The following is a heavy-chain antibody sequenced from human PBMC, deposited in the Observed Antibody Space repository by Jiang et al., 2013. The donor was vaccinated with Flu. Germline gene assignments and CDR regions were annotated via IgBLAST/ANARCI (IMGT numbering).Heavy chain of an antibody. J-gene: IGHJ5*02. D-gene: IGHD3-16*01. CDR3: AHRQSKIGGVFWFDP. CDR1: GISLVTPKVA. CDR2: ISWDDHA. V-gene: IGHV2-5*02. Sequence: KPTQTLTLTCSFSGISLVTPKVAVAWIRQPPGQALEWLALISWDDHARYSPSLKNRLTITKDTSKNQVVLTMTNVDPVDTATYYCAHRQSKIGGVFWFDPWGQGTLVTVSS.